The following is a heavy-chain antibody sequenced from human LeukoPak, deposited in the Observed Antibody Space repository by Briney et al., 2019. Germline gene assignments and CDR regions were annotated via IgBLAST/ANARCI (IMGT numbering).Heavy chain of an antibody. CDR1: GGSISSYH. CDR2: MYYSGST. D-gene: IGHD1-1*01. Sequence: SETLSLTCTVSGGSISSYHWSWIRQPPGKGLEWIGYMYYSGSTNYNPSLKSRVTISLDTSKNQFSLKLSSVTAADAAVYYCARLRYNWNVCVFDIWGQGTMVTISS. CDR3: ARLRYNWNVCVFDI. J-gene: IGHJ3*02. V-gene: IGHV4-59*12.